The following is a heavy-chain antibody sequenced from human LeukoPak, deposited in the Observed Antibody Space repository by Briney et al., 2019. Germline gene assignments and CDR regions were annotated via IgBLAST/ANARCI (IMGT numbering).Heavy chain of an antibody. D-gene: IGHD3-10*01. CDR2: INHSGST. J-gene: IGHJ4*02. V-gene: IGHV4-34*01. CDR1: GGSFSGYY. CDR3: ARLSHYYGSGSYYPFDL. Sequence: SETLSLTCAVYGGSFSGYYWSWIRQPPGKGLEWIGEINHSGSTNYNPSLKSRVTISVDTSKNQFSLKLSSVTAADTAVYYCARLSHYYGSGSYYPFDLWGQGTLVTVSS.